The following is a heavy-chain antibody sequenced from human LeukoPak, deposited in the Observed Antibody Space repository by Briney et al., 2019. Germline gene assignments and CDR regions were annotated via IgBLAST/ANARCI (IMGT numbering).Heavy chain of an antibody. V-gene: IGHV3-23*01. CDR2: ISGSGGST. CDR1: GFTFSSYA. J-gene: IGHJ4*02. D-gene: IGHD6-19*01. CDR3: AKLPSSGWYMVY. Sequence: GGSPRLSCAASGFTFSSYAMSWVRQAPGKGLEWVSAISGSGGSTYYADSVKGRFTISRDDSKNTLYLQMNSLRAEDTAVYYCAKLPSSGWYMVYWGQGTLVTVSS.